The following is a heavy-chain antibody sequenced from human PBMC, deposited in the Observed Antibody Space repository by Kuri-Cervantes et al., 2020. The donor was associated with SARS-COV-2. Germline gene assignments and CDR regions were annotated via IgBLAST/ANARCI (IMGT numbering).Heavy chain of an antibody. CDR2: INPSGGST. CDR3: ALGYWSSGYPRSYYYMDV. Sequence: ASVKVSCKASGYTFTSYYMHWVRQAPGQGLEWMGIINPSGGSTSYAQKFQGRVTMTRDTSTSTVYMELSSLRSEDTAVYYCALGYWSSGYPRSYYYMDVWGKGTTVTVSS. V-gene: IGHV1-46*01. D-gene: IGHD3-22*01. J-gene: IGHJ6*03. CDR1: GYTFTSYY.